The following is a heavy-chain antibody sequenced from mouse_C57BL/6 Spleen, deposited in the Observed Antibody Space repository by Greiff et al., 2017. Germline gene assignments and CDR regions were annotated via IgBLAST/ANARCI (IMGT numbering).Heavy chain of an antibody. D-gene: IGHD2-4*01. Sequence: QVQLQQPGAELVKPGASVKLSCKASGYTFTSYWMHWVKQRPGRGLEWIGRFDPNSGGTKYNEKFKSKATLTVDKPSSTAYMQLSRLTSEDSAVYYCARRGAYYDYLFAYWGQGTLVTVSA. J-gene: IGHJ3*01. CDR1: GYTFTSYW. CDR2: FDPNSGGT. V-gene: IGHV1-72*01. CDR3: ARRGAYYDYLFAY.